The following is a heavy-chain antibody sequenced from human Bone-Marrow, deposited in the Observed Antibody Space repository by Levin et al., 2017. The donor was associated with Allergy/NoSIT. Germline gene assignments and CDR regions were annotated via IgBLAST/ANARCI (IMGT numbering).Heavy chain of an antibody. D-gene: IGHD6-6*01. Sequence: HAGGSLRLSCAGSGFTFSKYWMSWVRQAPGKGLEWVANIKEDGSEKYYVESVKGRFTISRDNAKNSLYLQMNSLRADDTAVYYCARLNLAPRDGDYYYATDVWGQGTTVTVSS. CDR1: GFTFSKYW. CDR3: ARLNLAPRDGDYYYATDV. V-gene: IGHV3-7*01. CDR2: IKEDGSEK. J-gene: IGHJ6*02.